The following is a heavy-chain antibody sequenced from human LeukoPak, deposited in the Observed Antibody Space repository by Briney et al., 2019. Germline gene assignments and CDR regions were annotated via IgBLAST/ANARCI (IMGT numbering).Heavy chain of an antibody. V-gene: IGHV4-34*01. CDR1: GGSFSGYY. Sequence: PSETLSLTCAVYGGSFSGYYWSWIRQPSGKGLEWIGEINHSGSTNYNPSLKSRVTISVDTSKNQFSLKLSSVTAADTAVYYCARKGMLWSPYYFDYWGQGTLVTVSS. J-gene: IGHJ4*02. CDR2: INHSGST. D-gene: IGHD5-18*01. CDR3: ARKGMLWSPYYFDY.